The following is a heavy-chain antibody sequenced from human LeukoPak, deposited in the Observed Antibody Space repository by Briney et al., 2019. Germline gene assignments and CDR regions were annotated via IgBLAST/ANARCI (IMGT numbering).Heavy chain of an antibody. CDR2: ISYDGRKK. CDR1: GFTFTNYA. CDR3: ARDDYGDYGLLDY. Sequence: GGSLRLSCAASGFTFTNYAIHWVRQAPGKGLEWVAVISYDGRKKHYTESVLGRFTISRDNSKNTLYLQMNGLTLEASAVYYCARDDYGDYGLLDYWGQGTLVTVSS. J-gene: IGHJ4*02. V-gene: IGHV3-30*04. D-gene: IGHD4-17*01.